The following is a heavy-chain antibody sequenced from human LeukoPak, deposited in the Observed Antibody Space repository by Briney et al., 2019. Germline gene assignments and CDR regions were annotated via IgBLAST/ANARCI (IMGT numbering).Heavy chain of an antibody. D-gene: IGHD5-12*01. CDR1: GFTFSSYA. Sequence: GGSLRLSCTASGFTFSSYAMSWVRQAPGKGLEWVSAISGSGGSTYYADSVKGRFTISRDNSKNTLYLQMNSLRAEDTAVYYCAKAPGMATIIFDYWGQGTLVTVSS. V-gene: IGHV3-23*01. CDR2: ISGSGGST. J-gene: IGHJ4*02. CDR3: AKAPGMATIIFDY.